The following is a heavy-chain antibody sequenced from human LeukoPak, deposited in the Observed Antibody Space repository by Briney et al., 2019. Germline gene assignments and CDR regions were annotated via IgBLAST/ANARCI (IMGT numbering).Heavy chain of an antibody. J-gene: IGHJ4*02. CDR2: VWHDGSNR. D-gene: IGHD2-15*01. Sequence: GGSLRLSCTAPGFTFSSYAIHWIRQAPGKGLEWVALVWHDGSNRYYADSVKGRFTISRDNAKKSLYLQMNSLRAEDTAVYYCARDGSPFDDWGQGTLVTVSS. CDR3: ARDGSPFDD. CDR1: GFTFSSYA. V-gene: IGHV3-33*01.